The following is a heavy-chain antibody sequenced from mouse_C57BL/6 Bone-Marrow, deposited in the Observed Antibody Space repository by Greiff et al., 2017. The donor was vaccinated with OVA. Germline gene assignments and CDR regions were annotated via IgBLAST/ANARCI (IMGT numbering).Heavy chain of an antibody. Sequence: EVKLVESGPGLVKPSQSLSLTCSVTGYSITSGYYWNWIRQFPGNKLEWMGYISYDGSNNYNPSLKNRISITRDTSKNQFFLKLNSVTTEDTATYYCANGRYYGPYAMDYWGQGTSVTVSS. J-gene: IGHJ4*01. CDR2: ISYDGSN. V-gene: IGHV3-6*01. CDR1: GYSITSGYY. D-gene: IGHD1-1*01. CDR3: ANGRYYGPYAMDY.